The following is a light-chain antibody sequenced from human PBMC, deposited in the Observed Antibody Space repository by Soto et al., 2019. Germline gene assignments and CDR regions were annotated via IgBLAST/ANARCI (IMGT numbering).Light chain of an antibody. J-gene: IGKJ2*01. V-gene: IGKV3-20*01. CDR2: SAS. CDR1: QSVSSSY. Sequence: EIVLTQSPGTLSLSPGERATLSCRASQSVSSSYLAWYQQKPGQAPRLLIYSASSRATGIPDRFSGSGSGTDFTLTISRLESEDFAVYYCQQYGNSPPRYTFGQGTKLEIK. CDR3: QQYGNSPPRYT.